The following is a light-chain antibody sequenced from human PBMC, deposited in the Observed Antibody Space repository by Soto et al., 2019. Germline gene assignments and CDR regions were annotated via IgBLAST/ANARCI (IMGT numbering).Light chain of an antibody. CDR2: GAS. Sequence: EVVMTQSPATLSVSPGEVVTLYFSANQGIGDTLAWYQQKPGQPPRLVISGASTRAPGIPARFSGFGSGTDFTLTISSLQSEDFAIYYCQQYNNWPAITFGQGTRLDIK. J-gene: IGKJ5*01. V-gene: IGKV3D-15*01. CDR1: QGIGDT. CDR3: QQYNNWPAIT.